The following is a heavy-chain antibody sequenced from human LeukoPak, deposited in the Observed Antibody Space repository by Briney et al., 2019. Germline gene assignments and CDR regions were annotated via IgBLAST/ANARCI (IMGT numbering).Heavy chain of an antibody. Sequence: SEPLSLPCAVSGGSISSGGYSWSWIRQPPGKGLEWIGYIYYSGSTYYNPSLKSRVTISVDTSKNQFSLKLSSVTAADTAVYYCARSALRKTTVTIFRRWFSAFDIWGQGTMVTVSS. CDR2: IYYSGST. V-gene: IGHV4-30-4*07. CDR3: ARSALRKTTVTIFRRWFSAFDI. D-gene: IGHD4-17*01. CDR1: GGSISSGGYS. J-gene: IGHJ3*02.